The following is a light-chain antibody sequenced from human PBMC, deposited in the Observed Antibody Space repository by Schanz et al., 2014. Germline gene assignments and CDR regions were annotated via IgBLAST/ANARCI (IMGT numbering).Light chain of an antibody. Sequence: QSALTQPASVSGSPGQSITISCTGTSSDVGGYDYVSWYQQHPGKAPKLIIYDVINRPSGVSNRFSGSKSGNTASLTISGLQAEDEADYYCQSYDSSLSGSVFGGGTKVTVL. V-gene: IGLV2-14*01. CDR2: DVI. J-gene: IGLJ2*01. CDR3: QSYDSSLSGSV. CDR1: SSDVGGYDY.